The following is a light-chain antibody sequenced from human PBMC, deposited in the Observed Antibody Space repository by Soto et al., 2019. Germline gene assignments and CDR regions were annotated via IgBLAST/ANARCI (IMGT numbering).Light chain of an antibody. CDR1: SIDVGGYNY. CDR2: EVS. CDR3: SSYTSSSTWV. Sequence: SVLTQPASVSWSPGQSITISCTGTSIDVGGYNYVSWYKQHPGKAPKLMIYEVSNRPSGVSNRFSGSKSGNTASLTISGLQAEDEADYHCSSYTSSSTWVFGGGTQRTVL. V-gene: IGLV2-14*01. J-gene: IGLJ3*02.